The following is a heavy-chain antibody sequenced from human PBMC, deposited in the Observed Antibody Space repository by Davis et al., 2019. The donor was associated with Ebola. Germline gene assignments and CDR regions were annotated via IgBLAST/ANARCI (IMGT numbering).Heavy chain of an antibody. D-gene: IGHD3-10*01. J-gene: IGHJ4*02. V-gene: IGHV1-18*04. CDR2: ISGYNRNI. CDR3: VRGNSMLRGDIDHDF. Sequence: ASVKVSCKASGYSFRNYGITWVRQAPGQGLEWMGWISGYNRNIKSAQKFQGRVTMSADTSTDTAYMELRSLTSDDTAVYYCVRGNSMLRGDIDHDFWGQGTLVSVSS. CDR1: GYSFRNYG.